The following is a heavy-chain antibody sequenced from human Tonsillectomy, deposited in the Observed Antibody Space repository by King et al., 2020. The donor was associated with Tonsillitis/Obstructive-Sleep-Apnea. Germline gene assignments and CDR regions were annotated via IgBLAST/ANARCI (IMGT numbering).Heavy chain of an antibody. CDR3: ARDEGYCSSTSCTYMEV. CDR1: GFTFRSYS. V-gene: IGHV3-64*01. D-gene: IGHD2-2*01. Sequence: DVQLVESGGGLVQPGGSLRLSCAASGFTFRSYSMHWVRQAPGKGLEYVSGISSNGGSTSYANSVKGRFTISRDNSKNTLYLHMGRLRAEDMAVYYCARDEGYCSSTSCTYMEVRGKGTAGTVCS. CDR2: ISSNGGST. J-gene: IGHJ6*03.